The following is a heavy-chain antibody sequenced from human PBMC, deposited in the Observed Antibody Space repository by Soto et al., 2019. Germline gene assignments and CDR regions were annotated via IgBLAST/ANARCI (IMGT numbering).Heavy chain of an antibody. CDR2: IKSKTDGGTT. J-gene: IGHJ4*02. CDR1: GFTFSNAW. Sequence: GGSVRLSCAASGFTFSNAWMSWVRQAPGKGLEWVGRIKSKTDGGTTDYAAPVKGRFTISRDDSKNTLYLQMNSLKTEDTAVYYCIIGGYLEYFDYWGQGTLVTVSS. V-gene: IGHV3-15*01. CDR3: IIGGYLEYFDY. D-gene: IGHD3-22*01.